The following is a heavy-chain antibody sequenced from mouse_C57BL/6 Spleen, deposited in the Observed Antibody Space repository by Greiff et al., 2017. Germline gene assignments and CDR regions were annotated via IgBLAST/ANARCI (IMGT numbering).Heavy chain of an antibody. V-gene: IGHV5-12*01. Sequence: EVKLVESGGGLVQPGGSLKLSCAASGFTFSDYYMYWVRQTPEKRLAWVAYISNGGGSTYYPDTVKGRFTISRDNAKNTLYLQMSRLKSEDTAMYYCARGKLGPYCDYWGQGTTLTVSS. J-gene: IGHJ2*01. CDR2: ISNGGGST. CDR1: GFTFSDYY. CDR3: ARGKLGPYCDY. D-gene: IGHD4-1*01.